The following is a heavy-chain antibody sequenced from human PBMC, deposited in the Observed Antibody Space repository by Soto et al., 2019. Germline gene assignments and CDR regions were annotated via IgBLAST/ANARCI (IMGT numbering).Heavy chain of an antibody. J-gene: IGHJ5*02. Sequence: QVQLVQSGAEVKKPGSSVKVSCKASGGTFSSYTISWVRQAPGQGLEWMGRIIPILGIANYAQKFQGRVTITADKSTSTAYMELSSLRSEDTAVYYCARVTKWLRPLATWGQGTLVTVSS. CDR3: ARVTKWLRPLAT. V-gene: IGHV1-69*02. CDR2: IIPILGIA. D-gene: IGHD5-12*01. CDR1: GGTFSSYT.